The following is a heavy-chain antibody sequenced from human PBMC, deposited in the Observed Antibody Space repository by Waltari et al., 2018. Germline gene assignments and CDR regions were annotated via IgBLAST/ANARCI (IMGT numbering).Heavy chain of an antibody. V-gene: IGHV6-1*01. CDR2: TYYKSKWYN. J-gene: IGHJ4*02. CDR1: GDSVSSNSSA. D-gene: IGHD3-3*01. Sequence: QVQLQQSGPGLVKPSQTLSLTCAISGDSVSSNSSAWNWIRPSPSRGLEWLGRTYYKSKWYNDYAVSVQSRITINPDTAKNQFSLQLNSVTPEDTAVYYCARQSLHRDFWIGYYSGMLDYWGRGTLGTVSS. CDR3: ARQSLHRDFWIGYYSGMLDY.